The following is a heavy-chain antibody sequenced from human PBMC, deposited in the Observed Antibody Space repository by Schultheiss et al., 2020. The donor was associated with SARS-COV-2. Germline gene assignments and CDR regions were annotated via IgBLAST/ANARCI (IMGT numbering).Heavy chain of an antibody. CDR1: GGTFSSYA. D-gene: IGHD2-21*02. CDR3: ARDRIGGDYLYGGLPRDY. J-gene: IGHJ4*02. CDR2: INPNSGGT. Sequence: ASVKVSCKASGGTFSSYAISWVRQAPGQGLEWMGGINPNSGGTNYAQKFQGWVTMTRDTSISTAYMELSRLRSDDTAVYYCARDRIGGDYLYGGLPRDYWGQGTLVTVSS. V-gene: IGHV1-2*04.